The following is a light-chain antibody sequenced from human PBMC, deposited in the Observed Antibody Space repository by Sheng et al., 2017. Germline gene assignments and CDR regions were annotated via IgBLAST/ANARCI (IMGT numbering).Light chain of an antibody. CDR3: QQSYSSPPLN. Sequence: DIQMTQSPSSLSASVGDRVTITCQASQDISNYLNWYQQKPGKAPKLLIYSASTLHSGVPSRFSGSGSETDYTLTISGLQPEDVATYYCQQSYSSPPLNFGGGTKIEI. J-gene: IGKJ4*01. V-gene: IGKV1-39*01. CDR1: QDISNY. CDR2: SAS.